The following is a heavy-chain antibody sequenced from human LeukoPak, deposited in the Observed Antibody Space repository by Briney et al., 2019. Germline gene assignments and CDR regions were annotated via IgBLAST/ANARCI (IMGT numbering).Heavy chain of an antibody. V-gene: IGHV4-59*01. Sequence: PSETLSLTCTVSGGSIRNYYWSWIRQSPGKELEWVGFIYYSGSTNYNPSLKSPVTISLDTSKNQFSLELNPVTAADTAVYYCARGYGGPGGFDIWGQGTMVTVSS. CDR1: GGSIRNYY. J-gene: IGHJ3*02. D-gene: IGHD4-23*01. CDR3: ARGYGGPGGFDI. CDR2: IYYSGST.